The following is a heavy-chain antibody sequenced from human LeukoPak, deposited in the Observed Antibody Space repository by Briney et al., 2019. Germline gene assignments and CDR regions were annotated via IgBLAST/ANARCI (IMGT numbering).Heavy chain of an antibody. CDR2: IKYDGSEK. CDR3: ARDAYRDRYFDF. D-gene: IGHD4-11*01. CDR1: GFTFSSYA. V-gene: IGHV3-7*01. J-gene: IGHJ4*02. Sequence: GGSLRLSCAASGFTFSSYAMSWVRQAPGKGLEWVANIKYDGSEKYYVDSVKGRFTISRDNTKNSLYLQMNSLRAEDTAVYYCARDAYRDRYFDFWGQGTLVTVSS.